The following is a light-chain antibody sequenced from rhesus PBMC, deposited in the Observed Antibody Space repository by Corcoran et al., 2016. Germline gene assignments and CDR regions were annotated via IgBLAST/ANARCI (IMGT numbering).Light chain of an antibody. V-gene: IGKV1-22*01. CDR2: KAA. CDR1: QGMSSW. CDR3: QQYSSSPLT. Sequence: DIQMTQSPSSLSASVGDTVTITCRASQGMSSWLAWYQQKPGKAPKLLRYKAARLQSGVPSRFSGSGSGTGFTLPISSLPSEHFATYFCQQYSSSPLTFVGGTKVEIK. J-gene: IGKJ4*01.